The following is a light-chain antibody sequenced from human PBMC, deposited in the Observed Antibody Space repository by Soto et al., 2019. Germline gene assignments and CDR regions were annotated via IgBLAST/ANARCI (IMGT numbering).Light chain of an antibody. CDR3: QQRSKWPLT. Sequence: EIVLTQSPATLSLSPGEIATPSCRASQSVSSYLAWYQQKPGQAPRLLIYDASNRATGIPARFSGSGSGTDFTLTISSLEPEDFAVYYCQQRSKWPLTFGGGTKVDIK. CDR1: QSVSSY. CDR2: DAS. J-gene: IGKJ4*01. V-gene: IGKV3-11*01.